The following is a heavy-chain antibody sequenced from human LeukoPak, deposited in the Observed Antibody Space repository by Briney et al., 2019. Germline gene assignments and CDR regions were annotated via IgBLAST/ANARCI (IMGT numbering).Heavy chain of an antibody. D-gene: IGHD6-13*01. Sequence: SETLSLTCTVSGGSISSSSYYWGWIRQPPGKGLEWIGSIYYSGSTYYNPSLKSRVTISVDTSKNQFSLKLSSVTAADTAVYYCARDEQSWGYSSSWYSLRRHSTSPFDYWGQGTLVTVSS. V-gene: IGHV4-39*07. J-gene: IGHJ4*02. CDR2: IYYSGST. CDR3: ARDEQSWGYSSSWYSLRRHSTSPFDY. CDR1: GGSISSSSYY.